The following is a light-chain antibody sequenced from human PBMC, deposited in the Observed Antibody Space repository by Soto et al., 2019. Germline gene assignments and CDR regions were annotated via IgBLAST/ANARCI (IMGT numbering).Light chain of an antibody. V-gene: IGLV1-44*01. CDR2: SNN. J-gene: IGLJ1*01. CDR3: AAWDDSLNGYV. Sequence: QSVLTQPPSASGTPGQRVTISCAGSSSNIGSNFVNWYQQLPGTAPKLLIYSNNQPPSGVPDRFSGSKSGTSASLAISGLQSEDEADYYCAAWDDSLNGYVFGTGTKVTVL. CDR1: SSNIGSNF.